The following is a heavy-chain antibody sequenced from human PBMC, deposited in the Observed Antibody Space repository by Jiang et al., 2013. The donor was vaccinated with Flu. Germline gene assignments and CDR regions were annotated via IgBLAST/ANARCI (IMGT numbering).Heavy chain of an antibody. Sequence: KPTQTLTLTCTFSGFSLSTSGMCVSWIRQPPGKALEWLARIDWDDDKYYSTSLKTRLTISKDTSKNXVVLTMTNMDPVDTATYYCARISVVRGVAQPYGMDVWGQGTTVTVSS. CDR3: ARISVVRGVAQPYGMDV. D-gene: IGHD3-10*01. J-gene: IGHJ6*02. CDR1: GFSLSTSGMC. CDR2: IDWDDDK. V-gene: IGHV2-70*11.